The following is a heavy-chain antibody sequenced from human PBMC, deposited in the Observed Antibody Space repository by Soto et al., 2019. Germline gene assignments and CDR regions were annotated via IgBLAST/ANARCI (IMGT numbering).Heavy chain of an antibody. V-gene: IGHV1-69*01. Sequence: QVQLVQSGAEVKKPGSSVKVSCKASGDTFSTYAISWVRQAPGQGLEWMGGIIPIFHKAKYAQKFQGRVRITAAESTTTAYRELSSLRSEDTAVYYCARDPNTTYGENWFDPWGQGTLVTVSS. J-gene: IGHJ5*02. CDR1: GDTFSTYA. CDR2: IIPIFHKA. CDR3: ARDPNTTYGENWFDP. D-gene: IGHD3-10*01.